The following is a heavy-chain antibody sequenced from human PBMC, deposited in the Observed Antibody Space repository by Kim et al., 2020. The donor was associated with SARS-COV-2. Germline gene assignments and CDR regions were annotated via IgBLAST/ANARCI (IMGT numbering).Heavy chain of an antibody. CDR1: GGSFSGYY. Sequence: SETLSLTCAVYGGSFSGYYWSWIRQPPGKGLEWIGEINHSGSTNYNPSLKSRVTISVDTSKNQFSLKLSSVTAADTAVYYCARAKYDYVWGSYFGFDYWG. V-gene: IGHV4-34*01. J-gene: IGHJ4*01. CDR2: INHSGST. CDR3: ARAKYDYVWGSYFGFDY. D-gene: IGHD3-16*01.